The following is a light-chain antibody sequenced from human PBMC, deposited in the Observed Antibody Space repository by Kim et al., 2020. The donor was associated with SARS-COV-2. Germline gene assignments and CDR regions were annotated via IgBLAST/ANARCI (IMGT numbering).Light chain of an antibody. Sequence: LSAAVGDRVTITCRAIHSITSWLAWYQQKPGKAPKPLIYKTSTLESGVPSRFSGSGYGTEFTLTISSLQPDDFATYYCQQYYSYVTFGQGTKLEI. CDR1: HSITSW. J-gene: IGKJ2*01. CDR3: QQYYSYVT. V-gene: IGKV1-5*03. CDR2: KTS.